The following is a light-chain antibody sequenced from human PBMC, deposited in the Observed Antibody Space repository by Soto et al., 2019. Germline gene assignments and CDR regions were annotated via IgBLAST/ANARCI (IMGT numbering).Light chain of an antibody. J-gene: IGLJ1*01. Sequence: QSALTQPASVSGSTGQSITISCTGTSSDVGGYNYVSWYQQHPGKAPKLIIYEVSNRPSGVSNRFSGSKSDNTASLTIAWLQAEYEADYYCSSYTSSNTYVFGTGTKLTVL. CDR2: EVS. V-gene: IGLV2-14*01. CDR3: SSYTSSNTYV. CDR1: SSDVGGYNY.